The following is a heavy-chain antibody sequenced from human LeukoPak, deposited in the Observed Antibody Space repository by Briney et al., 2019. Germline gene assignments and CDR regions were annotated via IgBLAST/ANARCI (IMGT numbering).Heavy chain of an antibody. CDR1: GYTFTSYG. CDR3: ARYINYYDSSGYYYIGRGYYFDY. V-gene: IGHV1-18*01. Sequence: ASVKVSCKASGYTFTSYGISWVRQAPGQGLEWMGWISAYNGNTNYAQKLQGRVTMTTDTYTRTAYMELRSLRSDATAVYYCARYINYYDSSGYYYIGRGYYFDYWGQGTLVTVSS. CDR2: ISAYNGNT. J-gene: IGHJ4*02. D-gene: IGHD3-22*01.